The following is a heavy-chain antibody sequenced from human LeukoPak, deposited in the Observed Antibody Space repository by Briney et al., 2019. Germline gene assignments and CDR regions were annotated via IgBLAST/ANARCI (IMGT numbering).Heavy chain of an antibody. D-gene: IGHD6-13*01. CDR3: ARGAAAALYTLFDY. V-gene: IGHV3-30*04. J-gene: IGHJ4*02. Sequence: GRSLRLSCADSGFTFSNYAMHWVRQAPGKGLEWVAVISYDGRNIYYADSVKGRFTISRDNAKNSLYLQMNSLRAEDTAVYYCARGAAAALYTLFDYWGQGTLVTVSS. CDR1: GFTFSNYA. CDR2: ISYDGRNI.